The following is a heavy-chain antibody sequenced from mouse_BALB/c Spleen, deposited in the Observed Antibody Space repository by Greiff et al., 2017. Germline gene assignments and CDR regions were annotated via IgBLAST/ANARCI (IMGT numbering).Heavy chain of an antibody. CDR1: GFTFSSYG. D-gene: IGHD1-2*01. CDR2: INSNGGST. CDR3: ARGGAFTTATSLAY. V-gene: IGHV5-6-3*01. Sequence: EVMLVESGGGLVQPGGSLKLSCAASGFTFSSYGMSWVRQTPDKRLELVATINSNGGSTYYPDSVKGRFTISRDNAKNTLYLQMSSLKSEDTAMYYCARGGAFTTATSLAYWGQGTLVTVSA. J-gene: IGHJ3*01.